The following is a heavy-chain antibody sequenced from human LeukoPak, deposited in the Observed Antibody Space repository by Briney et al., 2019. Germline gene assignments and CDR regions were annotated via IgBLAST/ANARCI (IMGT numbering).Heavy chain of an antibody. Sequence: GGPLRLSCAASGFTFSSYEMNWVRQAPGKGLEWVSYISSSGSTIYYADSVKGRFTISRDNAKNSLYLQMNSLTVEDTAVYYCTRRVSATRWFDPWGQGTLVSVSS. CDR2: ISSSGSTI. V-gene: IGHV3-48*03. D-gene: IGHD2-15*01. CDR1: GFTFSSYE. CDR3: TRRVSATRWFDP. J-gene: IGHJ5*02.